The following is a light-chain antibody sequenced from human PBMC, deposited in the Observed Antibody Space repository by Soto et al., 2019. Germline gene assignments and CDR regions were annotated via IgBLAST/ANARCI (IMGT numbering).Light chain of an antibody. CDR3: QQYGLYWS. CDR1: QSISSW. Sequence: DIQMTQSPSTLSASVGDRVTITCRASQSISSWLAWYQQKPGKAPNLLIYDASSLESGVPSRFSVSGSGSEFTLTISSLQPDDFATYYCQQYGLYWSFGQGTKVDIK. V-gene: IGKV1-5*01. J-gene: IGKJ1*01. CDR2: DAS.